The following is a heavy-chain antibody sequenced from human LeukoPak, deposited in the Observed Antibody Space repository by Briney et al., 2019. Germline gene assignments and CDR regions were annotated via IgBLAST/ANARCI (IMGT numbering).Heavy chain of an antibody. CDR1: GFTFSNAW. V-gene: IGHV3-15*01. J-gene: IGHJ4*02. CDR3: TTVFRGAFDY. D-gene: IGHD3-3*01. CDR2: IKSKTDGGTT. Sequence: PAGSPRLSCAASGFTFSNAWMSWVRQAPGKGLEWVGRIKSKTDGGTTDYTTPVKGRFTISRDDSKNTLYLQMNSLKTEDTAVYYCTTVFRGAFDYWGQGTLVTVSS.